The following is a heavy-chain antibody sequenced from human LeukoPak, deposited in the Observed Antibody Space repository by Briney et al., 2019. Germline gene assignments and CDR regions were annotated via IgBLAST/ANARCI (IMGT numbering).Heavy chain of an antibody. CDR1: GYTFTSYG. CDR3: ARRDWLYGPSDY. V-gene: IGHV1-18*01. J-gene: IGHJ4*02. D-gene: IGHD3-9*01. CDR2: ISTYNGDT. Sequence: ASVKVSCKASGYTFTSYGISWVRQAPGQGLEWMGWISTYNGDTNYAQKLQGRVTMTTDTSTNTAYMELRSLRSDDTAVYYCARRDWLYGPSDYWGQGTLVTVSS.